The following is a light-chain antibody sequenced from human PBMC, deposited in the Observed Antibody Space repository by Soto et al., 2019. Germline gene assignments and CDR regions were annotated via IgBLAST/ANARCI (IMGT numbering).Light chain of an antibody. Sequence: EIVLTQSPVTLSLSPGQGAALSCRASQSISNYLAWYQQKPGQAPRLLIYGASSRATGIPDRFSGSGSGTDFTLTISRLEPEDFAVYYCQQYGSSPITFGQGTRLEIK. CDR3: QQYGSSPIT. CDR2: GAS. J-gene: IGKJ5*01. CDR1: QSISNY. V-gene: IGKV3-20*01.